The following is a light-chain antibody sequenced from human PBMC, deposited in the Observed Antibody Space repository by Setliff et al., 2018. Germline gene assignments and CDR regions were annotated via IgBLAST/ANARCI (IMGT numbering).Light chain of an antibody. Sequence: KRTISCSGSSSNIGNNYVSWYQQLPGTAPKLLIYDNNKRPSGIPDRFSGSKSGTSATLGITGLQTGDEADYYCGTWDSSLSAVVFGGGTKVTVL. J-gene: IGLJ2*01. CDR1: SSNIGNNY. CDR3: GTWDSSLSAVV. CDR2: DNN. V-gene: IGLV1-51*01.